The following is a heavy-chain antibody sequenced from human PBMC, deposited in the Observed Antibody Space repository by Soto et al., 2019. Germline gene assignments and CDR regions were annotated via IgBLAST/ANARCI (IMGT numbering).Heavy chain of an antibody. CDR1: GFPVTDYY. CDR3: ARKSLYGSGSSFDF. J-gene: IGHJ5*01. Sequence: QVQLVQSGAEVKKPGASVRVSCKASGFPVTDYYMHWVRQAPGQGLEWLAWINPNTGDTKYDQKFQGRVTVTRDTSNRMLYMELSSLRSDDTAIYYCARKSLYGSGSSFDFWGQGTLVTVSS. V-gene: IGHV1-2*02. D-gene: IGHD3-10*01. CDR2: INPNTGDT.